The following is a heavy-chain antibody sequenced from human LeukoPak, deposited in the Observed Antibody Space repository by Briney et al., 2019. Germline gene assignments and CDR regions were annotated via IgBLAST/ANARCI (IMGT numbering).Heavy chain of an antibody. CDR2: IWDGGGDR. D-gene: IGHD3-10*01. CDR3: VRVNPYGSGSHIDW. V-gene: IGHV3-33*01. J-gene: IGHJ4*02. CDR1: GLTFSSFG. Sequence: GGSLTLSCAAPGLTFSSFGMHWVRQAPGKGLEWVAVIWDGGGDRYYADSVKGRFTISRDNSGNTLFVQMNSLRAEDAGVYYCVRVNPYGSGSHIDWWGQGTLVTVSS.